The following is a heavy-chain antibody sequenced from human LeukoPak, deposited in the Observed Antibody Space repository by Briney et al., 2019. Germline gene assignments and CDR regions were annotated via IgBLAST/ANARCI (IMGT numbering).Heavy chain of an antibody. CDR1: GGTFSSYA. CDR2: IIPIFGTA. J-gene: IGHJ3*02. CDR3: ARGGSSGWYTDI. Sequence: SVKVSCKSSGGTFSSYAISWVRQAPGQGLEWMGRIIPIFGTANYAQKFQGRVTITTDESTSTAYMELSSLRSEDTAVYCCARGGSSGWYTDIWGQGTMVTVSS. D-gene: IGHD6-19*01. V-gene: IGHV1-69*05.